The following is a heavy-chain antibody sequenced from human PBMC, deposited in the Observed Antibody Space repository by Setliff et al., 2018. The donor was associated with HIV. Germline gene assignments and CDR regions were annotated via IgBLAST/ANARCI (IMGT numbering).Heavy chain of an antibody. CDR2: IYPGDSDT. CDR3: ARPLPYYNFWSGYDAFDI. J-gene: IGHJ3*02. CDR1: GHSFTSYW. D-gene: IGHD3-3*01. Sequence: GESLKISCKGSGHSFTSYWIGWVRQMPGKGLEWMGIIYPGDSDTRYSPSFQGQVTISADKSISTAYLQWSSLKASDTAMYYCARPLPYYNFWSGYDAFDIWGQGTMVTVSS. V-gene: IGHV5-51*01.